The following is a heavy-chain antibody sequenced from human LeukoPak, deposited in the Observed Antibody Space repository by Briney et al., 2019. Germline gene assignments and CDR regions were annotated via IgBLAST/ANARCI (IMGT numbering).Heavy chain of an antibody. J-gene: IGHJ4*02. D-gene: IGHD4-17*01. Sequence: ASVKVSCKASGYTFTSYDINWVRQATGQGLEWMGWMNPNSGSTGYAQKFQGRVTITRNTSISTAYMELSSLRSEDTAVYYCARGLSDYGDLYYFDYWGQGTLVTVSS. CDR2: MNPNSGST. V-gene: IGHV1-8*03. CDR1: GYTFTSYD. CDR3: ARGLSDYGDLYYFDY.